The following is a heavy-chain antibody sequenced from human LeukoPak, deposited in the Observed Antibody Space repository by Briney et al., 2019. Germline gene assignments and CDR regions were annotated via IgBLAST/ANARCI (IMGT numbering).Heavy chain of an antibody. V-gene: IGHV3-30*04. Sequence: PGRSLRLSCAASGFTFSSYALHWVRQAPGKGLEWEAIISFDGSTKYYADSVKGRFTISRDNSKNTLYLEMNSLRAEDTAVYYCVSLAGNHYHWGQGTLVTVSS. CDR3: VSLAGNHYH. CDR2: ISFDGSTK. J-gene: IGHJ4*02. CDR1: GFTFSSYA. D-gene: IGHD1-26*01.